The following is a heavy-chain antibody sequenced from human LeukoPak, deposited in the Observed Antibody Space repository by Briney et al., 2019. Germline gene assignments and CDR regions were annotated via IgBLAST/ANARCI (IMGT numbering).Heavy chain of an antibody. Sequence: ASVKVSCKASGYTFTTYGISWMRQAPGQGLEWMGWISPYNGNTKYAQKLQGRVTMTTDTSTSTAYMELTSLRSDDTAVYYCARDREQWLTSYWFDPWGQGTLVTVSS. CDR2: ISPYNGNT. CDR1: GYTFTTYG. V-gene: IGHV1-18*01. CDR3: ARDREQWLTSYWFDP. J-gene: IGHJ5*02. D-gene: IGHD6-19*01.